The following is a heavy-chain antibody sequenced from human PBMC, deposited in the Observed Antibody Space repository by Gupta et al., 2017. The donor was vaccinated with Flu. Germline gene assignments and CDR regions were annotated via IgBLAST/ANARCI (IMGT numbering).Heavy chain of an antibody. Sequence: QVQLVQSGAEVKNPGASVKVSCKASGYTFTSDGIHWVRQAPGQRLEWMGWINVGCGNTRYSQKYQGRITITRDTSATTAYMELSSLRSEDTAVYYCAGESYTSSSKTFDYWGQGTLGTVSS. J-gene: IGHJ4*02. CDR2: INVGCGNT. D-gene: IGHD6-6*01. V-gene: IGHV1-3*01. CDR3: AGESYTSSSKTFDY. CDR1: GYTFTSDG.